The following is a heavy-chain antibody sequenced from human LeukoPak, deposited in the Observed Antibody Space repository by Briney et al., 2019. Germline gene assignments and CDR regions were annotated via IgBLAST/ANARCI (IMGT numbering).Heavy chain of an antibody. V-gene: IGHV3-15*01. J-gene: IGHJ6*03. CDR1: GFTFSSAW. Sequence: GGSLRLSCAASGFTFSSAWMSWVRQAPGKGLEWVGRIKSITDGATTDYTAPVKGRFTISRDDSKNTLYLQMNSLKTEDTAVYYCTADLGTTSLQDYYYYMDVWGDGTTVTVSS. D-gene: IGHD1-7*01. CDR3: TADLGTTSLQDYYYYMDV. CDR2: IKSITDGATT.